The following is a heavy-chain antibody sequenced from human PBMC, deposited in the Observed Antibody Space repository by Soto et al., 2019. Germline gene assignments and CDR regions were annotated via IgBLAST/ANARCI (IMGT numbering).Heavy chain of an antibody. J-gene: IGHJ2*01. CDR1: GFTFSSYW. V-gene: IGHV3-7*03. CDR3: ARVPYYYDSSGYSYWYFDL. D-gene: IGHD3-22*01. CDR2: IKQDGSEK. Sequence: EVQLVESGGGLVQPGGSLRLSCAASGFTFSSYWMSWVRQAPGKGLEWVANIKQDGSEKYYVDSVKGRFTISRDNAKNSLYLKMNSLRAEDTAVYYCARVPYYYDSSGYSYWYFDLWGRGTLVTVSS.